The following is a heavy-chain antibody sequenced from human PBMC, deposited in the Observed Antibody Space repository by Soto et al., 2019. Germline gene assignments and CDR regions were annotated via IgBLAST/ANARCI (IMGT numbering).Heavy chain of an antibody. Sequence: SLNGSCKAAGGTFTCYALNWVRQAPGQGLEWMGGIIPIFGTAHYAQNFEGRVTITADESTSTAYVELSSLRSDDTAVYYCARGLGSSTWYDDWGPGTLVTVSS. J-gene: IGHJ5*02. CDR3: ARGLGSSTWYDD. V-gene: IGHV1-69*13. CDR1: GGTFTCYA. D-gene: IGHD1-26*01. CDR2: IIPIFGTA.